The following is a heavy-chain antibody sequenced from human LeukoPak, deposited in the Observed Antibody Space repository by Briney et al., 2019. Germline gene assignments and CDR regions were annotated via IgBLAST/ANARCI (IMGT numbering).Heavy chain of an antibody. CDR3: ARGAYSSGWYSATNNFDY. D-gene: IGHD6-19*01. Sequence: PSETLSLTCAVYGGSFSGYYWSWIRQPPGKGLEWIGEINHSGSTNYNPSLKSRVTISVDTSKNQFSLKLSSVTAADTAVYYCARGAYSSGWYSATNNFDYWGQGTLVTVSS. CDR1: GGSFSGYY. J-gene: IGHJ4*02. CDR2: INHSGST. V-gene: IGHV4-34*01.